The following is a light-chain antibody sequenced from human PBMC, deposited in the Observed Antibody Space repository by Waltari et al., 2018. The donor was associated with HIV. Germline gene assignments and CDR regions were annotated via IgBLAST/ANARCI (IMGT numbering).Light chain of an antibody. CDR3: CSFAGSYTWL. V-gene: IGLV2-11*01. CDR2: DLT. CDR1: SSDVGGYNY. J-gene: IGLJ2*01. Sequence: QSVLTQPRSVSGSPGQSVTISCTGTSSDVGGYNYVSWYQQLPCKAPKLMIYDLTERPSGVPERFSGSKSGNTASLTISGLQAEDEADYYCCSFAGSYTWLFGGGTKLTVL.